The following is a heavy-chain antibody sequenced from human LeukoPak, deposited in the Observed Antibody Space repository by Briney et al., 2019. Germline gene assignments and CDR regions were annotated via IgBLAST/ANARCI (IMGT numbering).Heavy chain of an antibody. V-gene: IGHV3-11*03. CDR2: ISSGSEDT. CDR1: GFTFSAYS. Sequence: GGSLRLSCAASGFTFSAYSMTWIRQAPGKGLEGLSYISSGSEDTLYADSVKGRFTISRDNAKNSLYLQMNSLTAEDTAVYYCVGPPCLRGGYCSTNSWGQGTLVTVDS. J-gene: IGHJ4*02. CDR3: VGPPCLRGGYCSTNS. D-gene: IGHD2-2*01.